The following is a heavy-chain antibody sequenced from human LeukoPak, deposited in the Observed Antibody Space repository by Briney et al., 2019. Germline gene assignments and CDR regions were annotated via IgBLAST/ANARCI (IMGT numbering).Heavy chain of an antibody. CDR2: IYYSGST. CDR1: GGSFSGYY. Sequence: SEXLSLTCAVYGGSFSGYYWSWLRQPPGKGLEWIGYIYYSGSTNYNPSLKSRVTISVDTPKNQFSLKLSSVTAADTAVYYCARSIAARRHYYYYYMDVWGKGTTVTVSS. J-gene: IGHJ6*03. D-gene: IGHD6-6*01. CDR3: ARSIAARRHYYYYYMDV. V-gene: IGHV4-59*01.